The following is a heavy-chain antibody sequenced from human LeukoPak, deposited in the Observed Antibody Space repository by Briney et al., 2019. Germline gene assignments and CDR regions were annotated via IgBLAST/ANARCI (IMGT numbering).Heavy chain of an antibody. V-gene: IGHV1-3*01. J-gene: IGHJ6*04. Sequence: ASVKVSCKASGYTFTSYAMHWVRQAPGQRLEWMGWINAGNGNTKYSQKFQGRVAITRDTSASTAYMELSSLRSEDTAVYYCARVLDIVSGYGMDVWGKGTTVTVSS. CDR2: INAGNGNT. D-gene: IGHD5-12*01. CDR3: ARVLDIVSGYGMDV. CDR1: GYTFTSYA.